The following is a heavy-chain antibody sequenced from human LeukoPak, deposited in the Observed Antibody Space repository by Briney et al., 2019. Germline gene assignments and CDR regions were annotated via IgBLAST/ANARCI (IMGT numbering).Heavy chain of an antibody. V-gene: IGHV1-46*01. CDR2: INPSGSST. Sequence: ASVKVSCKASGYSFTSYYMHWVRQAPRQGLEWMGIINPSGSSTSYAQKFQGRVTMTRDTSTSTVYMELSSVRSEDTAVYYCARAHRDYYHYGMDVWGQGTTVTVSS. J-gene: IGHJ6*02. CDR1: GYSFTSYY. CDR3: ARAHRDYYHYGMDV.